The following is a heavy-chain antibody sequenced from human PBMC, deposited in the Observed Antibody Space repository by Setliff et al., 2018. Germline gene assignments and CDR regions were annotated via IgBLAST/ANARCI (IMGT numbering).Heavy chain of an antibody. J-gene: IGHJ6*02. CDR2: INSDGSST. CDR3: AREVNDNFWSGYLYYYGMDV. CDR1: GFTFSSYW. Sequence: GGSLRLSCAASGFTFSSYWMHWVRQAPGKGLVWVSRINSDGSSTSYADSVKGRFTISRDDAKNTLYLQMNSLRAEDTAVYYCAREVNDNFWSGYLYYYGMDVWGQGTTVTVSS. D-gene: IGHD3-3*01. V-gene: IGHV3-74*01.